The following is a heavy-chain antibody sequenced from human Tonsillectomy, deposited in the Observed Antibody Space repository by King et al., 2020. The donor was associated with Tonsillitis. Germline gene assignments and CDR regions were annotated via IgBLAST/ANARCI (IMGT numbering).Heavy chain of an antibody. J-gene: IGHJ4*02. Sequence: VQLQESGPGLVKPSETLSLTCTVSGGSISSSSYYWGWIRQPPGKGLEWIGSIYYSGSTYYNPSLKSRVTISVDTSKNQFSLKLSSVTAADTSVYYCARIGKQWLDLLWDYWGQGTLVTVSS. V-gene: IGHV4-39*01. CDR1: GGSISSSSYY. D-gene: IGHD6-19*01. CDR3: ARIGKQWLDLLWDY. CDR2: IYYSGST.